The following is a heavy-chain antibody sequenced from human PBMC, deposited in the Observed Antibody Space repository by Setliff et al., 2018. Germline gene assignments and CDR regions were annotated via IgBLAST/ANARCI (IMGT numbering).Heavy chain of an antibody. CDR2: IYYSGST. J-gene: IGHJ4*02. V-gene: IGHV4-39*07. CDR1: GGSISSSSYY. Sequence: SETLSLTCTVSGGSISSSSYYWGWIRQPPGKGLEWIGSIYYSGSTYYNPSLKSRVTISVDTSKNQFSLKPSSVTAADTAGYYCASTPDGDLYYNFWSGYYLTLDYWGQGTLVTVSS. D-gene: IGHD3-3*01. CDR3: ASTPDGDLYYNFWSGYYLTLDY.